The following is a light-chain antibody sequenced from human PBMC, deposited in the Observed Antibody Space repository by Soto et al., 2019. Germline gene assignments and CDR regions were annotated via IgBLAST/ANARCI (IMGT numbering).Light chain of an antibody. J-gene: IGKJ4*01. CDR2: VAS. Sequence: DIQMTQSPSSLSASVGDRVIITCRASQSISNYLSWYQQKPGRDPKLLMNVASTLQSGVPSRFSGSASGTDFTLAISSLQPEDFATYYCQQSSSTPQTFGGGTRVEIK. V-gene: IGKV1-39*01. CDR1: QSISNY. CDR3: QQSSSTPQT.